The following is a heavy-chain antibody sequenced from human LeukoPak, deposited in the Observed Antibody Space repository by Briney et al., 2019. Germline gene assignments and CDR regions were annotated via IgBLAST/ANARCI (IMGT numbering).Heavy chain of an antibody. CDR1: GSTVSSNY. CDR3: AQDISWFAFDI. CDR2: IGPGGDNK. D-gene: IGHD3-10*01. J-gene: IGHJ3*02. V-gene: IGHV3-23*01. Sequence: HPGGSLRLSCAASGSTVSSNYMSWVRQAPGKGLQWVSGIGPGGDNKYYADSLEGRFTISRDNSKNTVYLQMNSLRAEDTALYYCAQDISWFAFDIWGQGTMVTVSS.